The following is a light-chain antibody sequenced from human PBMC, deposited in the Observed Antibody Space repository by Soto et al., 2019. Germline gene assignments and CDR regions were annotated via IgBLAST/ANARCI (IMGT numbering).Light chain of an antibody. CDR2: EAT. J-gene: IGLJ1*01. CDR1: SSDVGSHNV. Sequence: QSVLTQPASVSGSPGQSLTISCTGTSSDVGSHNVVSWYQHHPGKAPKLIIYEATKWPSGVSTRFSGSKSGNTASLTISGLQAEDEADYYCCSFAGTNTFVFGAGTKVTVL. CDR3: CSFAGTNTFV. V-gene: IGLV2-23*01.